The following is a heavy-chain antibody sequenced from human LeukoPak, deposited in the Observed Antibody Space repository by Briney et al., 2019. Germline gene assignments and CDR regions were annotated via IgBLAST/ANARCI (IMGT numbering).Heavy chain of an antibody. J-gene: IGHJ2*01. CDR3: VRAPPDWECSNSICYTWYFDL. CDR1: GFTFSDYY. Sequence: PGGSLRLSCAASGFTFSDYYMSWIRQAPGKGLEWVSYISPSGSTIFYADSVKGRFTISRDNAKNSLFLQMNNLGVEDTAVYYCVRAPPDWECSNSICYTWYFDLWGRGTLVTVSS. CDR2: ISPSGSTI. D-gene: IGHD2-2*02. V-gene: IGHV3-11*04.